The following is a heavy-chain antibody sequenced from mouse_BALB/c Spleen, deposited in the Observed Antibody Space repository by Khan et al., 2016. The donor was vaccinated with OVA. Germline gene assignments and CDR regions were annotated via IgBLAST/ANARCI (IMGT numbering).Heavy chain of an antibody. CDR1: GDSITSGY. CDR3: ARSTYRFAFVY. CDR2: IIYTGST. Sequence: EVQLQESGPSLVKPSQTLSLTCSVTGDSITSGYWNWIRKFPGNKLEYMGHIIYTGSTYYNPSLKSRISITRHTSENQYYLQFNSVTDEDTATYYCARSTYRFAFVYWGQGTLVTVSA. J-gene: IGHJ3*01. D-gene: IGHD2-14*01. V-gene: IGHV3-8*02.